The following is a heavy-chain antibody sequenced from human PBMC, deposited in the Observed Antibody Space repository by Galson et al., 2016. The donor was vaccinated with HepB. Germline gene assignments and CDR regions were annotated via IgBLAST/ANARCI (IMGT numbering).Heavy chain of an antibody. CDR1: GFTFSNFA. V-gene: IGHV3-33*06. CDR2: IWYDGTSK. Sequence: SLRLSCAASGFTFSNFAMHWVRQAPGKGLEWVAVIWYDGTSKYYVDSVKGRITISRDNSKNTLNLQMNSLRAEDTAVYYCAKVATPNRNYEDWFDSWGQGTLVTVSS. CDR3: AKVATPNRNYEDWFDS. J-gene: IGHJ5*01. D-gene: IGHD4-11*01.